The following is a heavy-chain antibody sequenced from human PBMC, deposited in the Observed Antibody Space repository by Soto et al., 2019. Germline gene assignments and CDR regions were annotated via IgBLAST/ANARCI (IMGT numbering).Heavy chain of an antibody. CDR3: AKDLQSYGHYDYYCYGMDV. J-gene: IGHJ6*02. CDR1: GFTYSTYG. D-gene: IGHD4-17*01. V-gene: IGHV3-30*18. Sequence: QVQLVESGGGEVQPGRSLTISCAASGFTYSTYGMHWVRQTPGKGLEWVAVISYDGTNKFYSDTVKGRFTISRDNFKNTLTLQMNSLRAADTSVYSCAKDLQSYGHYDYYCYGMDVWGLGTRVTDSS. CDR2: ISYDGTNK.